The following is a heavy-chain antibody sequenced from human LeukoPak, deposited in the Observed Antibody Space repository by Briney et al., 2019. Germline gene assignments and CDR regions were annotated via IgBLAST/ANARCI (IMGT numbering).Heavy chain of an antibody. D-gene: IGHD1-26*01. Sequence: GESLKISCQGSGYSFTSYWIGWVRQMPGKGLEWMGIIYPGDSDTRYSPSFQGQVTISADKSITTAYLQWSSLKASDTAMYYCARRVTGSYGPPDWFDRWGQGTLVTVSS. J-gene: IGHJ5*02. CDR1: GYSFTSYW. CDR3: ARRVTGSYGPPDWFDR. CDR2: IYPGDSDT. V-gene: IGHV5-51*01.